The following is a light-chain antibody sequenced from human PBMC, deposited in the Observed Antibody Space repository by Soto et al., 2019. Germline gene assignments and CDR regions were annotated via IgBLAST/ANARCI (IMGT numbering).Light chain of an antibody. CDR3: HQYGSSTYT. CDR2: GAS. Sequence: EIVLTQSPGTLSLSPGERATLSCRASQSVSSSYLAWYQQKPGQAPRLLIYGASSRATGIPDRFSGSGSGTDCTLTINRLELEDFAVYYCHQYGSSTYTFGQGTKLEI. J-gene: IGKJ2*01. V-gene: IGKV3-20*01. CDR1: QSVSSSY.